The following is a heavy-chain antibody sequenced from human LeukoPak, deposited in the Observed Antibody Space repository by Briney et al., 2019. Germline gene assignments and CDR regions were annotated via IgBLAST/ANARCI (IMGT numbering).Heavy chain of an antibody. J-gene: IGHJ5*02. CDR3: ARVTDYYDSSGYYYYWFDP. CDR1: GFMFKSYN. V-gene: IGHV3-21*01. CDR2: ISISSSNYI. D-gene: IGHD3-22*01. Sequence: GGSLRLSCAVSGFMFKSYNMNWVRQAPGKGLEWVSSISISSSNYIYYADSVKGRFTISRDNAKNTLYLQMNSLRAEDTAVYYCARVTDYYDSSGYYYYWFDPWGQGTLVTVSS.